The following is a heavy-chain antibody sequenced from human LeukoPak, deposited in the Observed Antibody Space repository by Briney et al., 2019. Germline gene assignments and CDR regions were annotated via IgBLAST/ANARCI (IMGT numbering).Heavy chain of an antibody. D-gene: IGHD2-21*02. CDR1: GFSFNTYA. CDR2: ISYDGSDK. CDR3: ARDVGGGDTFDY. J-gene: IGHJ4*02. Sequence: GGSLRLSCAASGFSFNTYALHWVRQAPGKGLEWVAVISYDGSDKYYADSVKGRFTISRDNSRNTLFLQMDSLRAEDTAVYFCARDVGGGDTFDYWGQGTLVTVSS. V-gene: IGHV3-30*04.